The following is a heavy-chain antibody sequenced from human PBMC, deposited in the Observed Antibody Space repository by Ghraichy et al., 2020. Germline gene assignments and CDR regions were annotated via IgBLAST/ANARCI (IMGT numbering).Heavy chain of an antibody. V-gene: IGHV3-7*03. J-gene: IGHJ6*02. Sequence: ETLSLTCAASGFTFSSYWMSWVRQAPGKGLEWVANIKQDGSEKYYVDSVKGRFTISRDNAKNSLYLQMNSLRAEDTAVYYCARDSRLGITIFGVVRRPYYYYGMDVWGQGTTVTVSS. CDR3: ARDSRLGITIFGVVRRPYYYYGMDV. CDR2: IKQDGSEK. CDR1: GFTFSSYW. D-gene: IGHD3-3*01.